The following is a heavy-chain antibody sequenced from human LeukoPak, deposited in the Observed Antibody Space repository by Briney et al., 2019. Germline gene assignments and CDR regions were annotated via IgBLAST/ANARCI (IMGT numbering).Heavy chain of an antibody. CDR3: ARFKTNTFGGVIVPF. J-gene: IGHJ4*02. Sequence: QSGGSLTLSCAASGFTFSSYSMNWVRQAPGKGLEWVSYISSSSSTIYYADSVKGRFTISRDNAKNSLYLQMNSLRAEDTAVYYCARFKTNTFGGVIVPFWGQGTLVTVSS. D-gene: IGHD3-16*02. CDR2: ISSSSSTI. CDR1: GFTFSSYS. V-gene: IGHV3-48*01.